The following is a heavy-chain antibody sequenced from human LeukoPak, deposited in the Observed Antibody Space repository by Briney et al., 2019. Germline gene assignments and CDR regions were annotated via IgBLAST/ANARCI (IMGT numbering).Heavy chain of an antibody. J-gene: IGHJ3*02. D-gene: IGHD5-12*01. Sequence: GGSLRLSCAASGFTFSSYAMHWVRQAPGKGLEWVAVISYDGSNKYYADSVKGRFTISRDNSKNTLYLQMNSLRAEDTAVYYCARNRGYDRTDAFDIWGQGTMVTVSS. V-gene: IGHV3-30-3*01. CDR3: ARNRGYDRTDAFDI. CDR1: GFTFSSYA. CDR2: ISYDGSNK.